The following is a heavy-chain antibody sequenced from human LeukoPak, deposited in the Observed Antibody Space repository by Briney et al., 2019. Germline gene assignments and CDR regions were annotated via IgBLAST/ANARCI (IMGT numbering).Heavy chain of an antibody. CDR3: ARVSMEVPSYFDY. Sequence: QPGGSLRLSCAASGFTFSSYSMNWVRQAPGEGLEWVSYISSSSSTIYYADSVKGRFTISRDNAKKSLYLQMNSLRAEDTAVYYCARVSMEVPSYFDYWGQGTLVTVSS. D-gene: IGHD1-7*01. CDR1: GFTFSSYS. CDR2: ISSSSSTI. J-gene: IGHJ4*02. V-gene: IGHV3-48*01.